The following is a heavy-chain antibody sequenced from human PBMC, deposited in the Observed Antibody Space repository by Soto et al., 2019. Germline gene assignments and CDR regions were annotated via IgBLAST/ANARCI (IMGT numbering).Heavy chain of an antibody. CDR1: GYGLAGYY. V-gene: IGHV1-2*04. CDR3: ATSRASIAVAGETEYYFDY. CDR2: INPNSGGT. Sequence: ASAKLTWEECGYGLAGYYLRSVQQSQRQGLEWMGWINPNSGGTNYAQKFQGWVTMTRDTSISTAYMELSRLTSDDTAVYYCATSRASIAVAGETEYYFDYWGQGTLVTVSS. D-gene: IGHD6-19*01. J-gene: IGHJ4*02.